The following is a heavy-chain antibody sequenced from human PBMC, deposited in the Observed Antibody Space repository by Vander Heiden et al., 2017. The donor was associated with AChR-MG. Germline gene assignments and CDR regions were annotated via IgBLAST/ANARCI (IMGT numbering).Heavy chain of an antibody. Sequence: EVQLVEPGGGLVQPGGSLRLSCAASGFTVSSNYMSWVRQAPGKGLEWVSVIYSGGSTYYADSVKGRFTISRDNSKNTLYLQMNSLRAEDTAVYYCARAARPFTYYYYYGMDVWGQGTTVTVSS. CDR1: GFTVSSNY. D-gene: IGHD6-6*01. J-gene: IGHJ6*02. CDR2: IYSGGST. CDR3: ARAARPFTYYYYYGMDV. V-gene: IGHV3-66*02.